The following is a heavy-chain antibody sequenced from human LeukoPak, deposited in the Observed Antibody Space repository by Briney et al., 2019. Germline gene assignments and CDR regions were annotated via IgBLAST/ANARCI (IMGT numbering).Heavy chain of an antibody. J-gene: IGHJ3*02. Sequence: SETLSLTCTVSGGSISSYYWSWIRQPPGKGLEWIGYIYYSGSTSYNPSLKSRVTISVDTSKNQFSLKLSSVTAADTAVYYCASGGYCSSTSCYKYAFDIWGQGTMVTVSS. CDR2: IYYSGST. V-gene: IGHV4-59*01. CDR3: ASGGYCSSTSCYKYAFDI. D-gene: IGHD2-2*02. CDR1: GGSISSYY.